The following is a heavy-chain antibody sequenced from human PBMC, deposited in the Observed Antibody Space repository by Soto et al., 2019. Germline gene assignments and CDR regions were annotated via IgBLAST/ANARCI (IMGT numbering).Heavy chain of an antibody. D-gene: IGHD3-22*01. V-gene: IGHV3-30*18. J-gene: IGHJ3*02. CDR1: GFTFSSYG. Sequence: LRLSCAASGFTFSSYGMHWVRQAPGKGLEWVAVISYDGSNKYYADSVKGRFTISRDNSKNTLYLQMNSLRAEDTAVYYCAKDCNMIVVVPDAFDIWGQGTMVTVSS. CDR3: AKDCNMIVVVPDAFDI. CDR2: ISYDGSNK.